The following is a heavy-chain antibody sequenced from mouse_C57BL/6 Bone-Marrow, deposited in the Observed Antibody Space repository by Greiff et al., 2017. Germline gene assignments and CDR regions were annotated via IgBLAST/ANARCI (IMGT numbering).Heavy chain of an antibody. D-gene: IGHD2-4*01. CDR1: GFTFNTYA. Sequence: EVQLVESGGGLVQPKGSLKLSCAASGFTFNTYAMHWVRQAPGKGLEWVARIRSKSSNYATYYADSVKDRFTISSDDSQSMLYLQMNNLKTEDTAMYCCLKYYDYEGFAYWGQGTLVTVSA. V-gene: IGHV10-3*01. CDR3: LKYYDYEGFAY. J-gene: IGHJ3*01. CDR2: IRSKSSNYAT.